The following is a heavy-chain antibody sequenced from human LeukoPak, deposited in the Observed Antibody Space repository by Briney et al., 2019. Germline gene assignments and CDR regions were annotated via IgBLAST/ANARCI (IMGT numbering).Heavy chain of an antibody. V-gene: IGHV3-21*01. CDR1: GFTFSSYS. Sequence: GGSLRLSCAASGFTFSSYSMNWVRQAPGKGLEWVSFISSSSSYIYYADSVKGRFTISRDNAKNSLYLQMDSLRAEDTAVYYCAKEGPYYDTARSGNFDYWGQGTLVTVSS. CDR3: AKEGPYYDTARSGNFDY. CDR2: ISSSSSYI. J-gene: IGHJ4*02. D-gene: IGHD3-22*01.